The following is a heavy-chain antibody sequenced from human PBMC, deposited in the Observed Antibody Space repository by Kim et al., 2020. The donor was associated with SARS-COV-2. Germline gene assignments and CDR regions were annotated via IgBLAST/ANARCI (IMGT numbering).Heavy chain of an antibody. CDR3: ARDMGPSLRFLEWLFDY. Sequence: GKGRITISRDNSKNPLYLQMNSLRAEDTAVYYCARDMGPSLRFLEWLFDYWGQGTLVTVSS. J-gene: IGHJ4*02. D-gene: IGHD3-3*01. V-gene: IGHV3-30*01.